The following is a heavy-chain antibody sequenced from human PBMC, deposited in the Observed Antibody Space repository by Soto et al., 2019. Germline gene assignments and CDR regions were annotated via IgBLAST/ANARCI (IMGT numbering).Heavy chain of an antibody. V-gene: IGHV1-46*01. CDR2: INPSGGST. CDR1: GYTFTSYY. CDR3: ARASDIVLMVYAIRGGGWFDP. Sequence: QVQLVQSGAEVKKPGASVKVSCKASGYTFTSYYMHWVRQAPGQGLEWMGIINPSGGSTSYAQKFQGRVTMTRDTSTSTVYMELSSLRSEDTAVYYCARASDIVLMVYAIRGGGWFDPWGQGTLVTVSS. D-gene: IGHD2-8*01. J-gene: IGHJ5*02.